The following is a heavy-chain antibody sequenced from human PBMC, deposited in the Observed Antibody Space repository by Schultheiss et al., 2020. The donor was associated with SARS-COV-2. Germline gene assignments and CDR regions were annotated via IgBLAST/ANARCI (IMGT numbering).Heavy chain of an antibody. J-gene: IGHJ5*02. Sequence: SETLSLTCTVSGGSISSSSYYWGWIRQPPGKGLEWIGEINHSGSTNYNPSLKSRVTISVDTSKNQFSLKLNSVTAADTAVYYCALDCSGGSCYLWGQGTLVTVSS. V-gene: IGHV4-39*01. CDR3: ALDCSGGSCYL. D-gene: IGHD2-15*01. CDR1: GGSISSSSYY. CDR2: INHSGST.